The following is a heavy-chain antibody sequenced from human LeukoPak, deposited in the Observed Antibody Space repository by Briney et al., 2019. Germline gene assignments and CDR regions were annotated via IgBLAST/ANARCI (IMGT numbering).Heavy chain of an antibody. Sequence: GGSLRLSCAASGFTFDGYWMHWVRQAPGKGLVWVSRINSDGSTTNYADSVMGRFTISRDNAKNSLYLQMNSLRAEDTALYYCAKAKDPSGSYDTSGFAHWGQGTLVTVSS. D-gene: IGHD1-26*01. CDR3: AKAKDPSGSYDTSGFAH. CDR1: GFTFDGYW. CDR2: INSDGSTT. V-gene: IGHV3-74*01. J-gene: IGHJ4*02.